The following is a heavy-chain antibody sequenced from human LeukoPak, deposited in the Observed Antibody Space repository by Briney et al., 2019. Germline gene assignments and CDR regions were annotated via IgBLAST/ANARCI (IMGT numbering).Heavy chain of an antibody. CDR2: IKQDGSEK. V-gene: IGHV3-7*01. D-gene: IGHD3-22*01. CDR3: ARKVGDSSGYYYADNWFDP. J-gene: IGHJ5*02. Sequence: GGSLRLSCAASGFTFSSYWMNWVRQAPGKGLEWVANIKQDGSEKYYVDSVKGRFTISRDNAKNSLYLQMNSLRAEDTAVYYCARKVGDSSGYYYADNWFDPWGQGTLVTVSS. CDR1: GFTFSSYW.